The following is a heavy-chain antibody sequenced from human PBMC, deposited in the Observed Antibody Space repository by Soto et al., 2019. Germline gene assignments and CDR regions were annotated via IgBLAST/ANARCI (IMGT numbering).Heavy chain of an antibody. V-gene: IGHV4-59*01. CDR2: IYYSGST. J-gene: IGHJ2*01. D-gene: IGHD3-3*02. CDR1: GGSISSYY. Sequence: QVQLQESGPGLVKPSETLSLTCTVSGGSISSYYWSWIRQPPGKGLEWIGYIYYSGSTNYNPPLKSRVTISVDTSKNQFSLKLSSVTAAATAVYYCARDFLPNISDLWGRGTLVTVSS. CDR3: ARDFLPNISDL.